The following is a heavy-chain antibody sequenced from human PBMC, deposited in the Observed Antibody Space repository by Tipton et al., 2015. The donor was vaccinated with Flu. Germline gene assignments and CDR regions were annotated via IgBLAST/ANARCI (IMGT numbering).Heavy chain of an antibody. CDR1: GFTFSDYY. J-gene: IGHJ6*02. CDR2: ISSRGRTI. V-gene: IGHV3-11*01. CDR3: ARDHPPTITVLGEITDYFGMDV. D-gene: IGHD3-3*01. Sequence: SLRLSCAASGFTFSDYYMSWIRQAPGKGLEWVSHISSRGRTINYADSVKGRFTISRDNAKNSLYLQMDSLRAEDTAVYYCARDHPPTITVLGEITDYFGMDVWGQGTTVTVSS.